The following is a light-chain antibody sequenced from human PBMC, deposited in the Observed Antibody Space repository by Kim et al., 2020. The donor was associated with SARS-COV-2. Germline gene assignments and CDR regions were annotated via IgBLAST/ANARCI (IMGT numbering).Light chain of an antibody. Sequence: GQKVTVTCSGGSSNIGNYYVSWYQQLPGTAPRLLIYDNHERPSGIPDRFSGSKSGTTATLGITGLQIGDEADYYCGAWDTSLSIVVFGGGTKVTVL. CDR3: GAWDTSLSIVV. V-gene: IGLV1-51*01. J-gene: IGLJ2*01. CDR1: SSNIGNYY. CDR2: DNH.